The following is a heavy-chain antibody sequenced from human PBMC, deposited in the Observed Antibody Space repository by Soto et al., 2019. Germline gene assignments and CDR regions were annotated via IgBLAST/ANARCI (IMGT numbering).Heavy chain of an antibody. Sequence: EVQLVESGGGLVQPGGSLRLSCEGSGFTFSSYSMSWVRQAPGKGLEWVSFIGSSSTSIYYGDSVKGRFSVSRDNAKKSLYLQKNSLTDDDTAVYFCGRVKKVATIAFDFWGQGTLVTVSS. V-gene: IGHV3-48*02. J-gene: IGHJ4*02. CDR3: GRVKKVATIAFDF. CDR2: IGSSSTSI. D-gene: IGHD5-12*01. CDR1: GFTFSSYS.